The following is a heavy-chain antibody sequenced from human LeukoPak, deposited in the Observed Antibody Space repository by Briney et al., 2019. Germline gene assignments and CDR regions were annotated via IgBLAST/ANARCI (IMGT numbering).Heavy chain of an antibody. Sequence: SETLSLTCTVSGGSISSHYWSWIRQPPGKGLEWIGYIYHSGSTNYNPSLKSRVTISVDTSKNQFSLKLSSVTAADTAVYYCAKTTAGYSSGRYPGWPADYWGQGTVVTVSS. V-gene: IGHV4-59*11. D-gene: IGHD6-19*01. CDR1: GGSISSHY. CDR3: AKTTAGYSSGRYPGWPADY. CDR2: IYHSGST. J-gene: IGHJ4*02.